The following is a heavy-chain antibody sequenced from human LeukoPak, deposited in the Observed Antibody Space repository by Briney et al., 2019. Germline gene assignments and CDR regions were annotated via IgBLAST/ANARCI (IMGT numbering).Heavy chain of an antibody. CDR1: GGSIGGYY. Sequence: PSETLSLTCTVSGGSIGGYYWSWIRQPPGKGLEWIGYVYYSGKTDYNPSLKSRVTISVDTSKNQFSLKLSSVTAADTAVYYCARLHSSSWYVYFDYWGQGTLVTVSS. CDR2: VYYSGKT. CDR3: ARLHSSSWYVYFDY. D-gene: IGHD6-13*01. J-gene: IGHJ4*02. V-gene: IGHV4-59*08.